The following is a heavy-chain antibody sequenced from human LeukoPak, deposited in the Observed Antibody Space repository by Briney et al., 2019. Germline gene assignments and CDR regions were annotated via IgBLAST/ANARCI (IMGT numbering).Heavy chain of an antibody. CDR3: ARVRNGGLDY. V-gene: IGHV3-48*03. J-gene: IGHJ4*02. CDR1: GFTFSSYE. Sequence: GGSLRLSCAASGFTFSSYEMNWVRQAPGKGLEWVSYICRSGSATYYADSVKGRFTISRDNAKNSLYLQMNSLRAEDTAVYYCARVRNGGLDYWGQGTLVTVAS. D-gene: IGHD3-16*01. CDR2: ICRSGSAT.